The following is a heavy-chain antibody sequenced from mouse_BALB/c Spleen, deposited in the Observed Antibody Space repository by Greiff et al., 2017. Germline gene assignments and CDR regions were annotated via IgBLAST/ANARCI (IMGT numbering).Heavy chain of an antibody. D-gene: IGHD1-1*01. Sequence: QVQLQQPGAELVKPGASVKLSCKASGYTFPSYWMHWVKQRPGQGLEWIGEINPSNGRTNYNETFKSKATLTVDKSSSTAYMQLSSLTSEDSAVYYCARVYYGSPMDYWGQGTSVTVSS. CDR1: GYTFPSYW. V-gene: IGHV1S81*02. CDR3: ARVYYGSPMDY. J-gene: IGHJ4*01. CDR2: INPSNGRT.